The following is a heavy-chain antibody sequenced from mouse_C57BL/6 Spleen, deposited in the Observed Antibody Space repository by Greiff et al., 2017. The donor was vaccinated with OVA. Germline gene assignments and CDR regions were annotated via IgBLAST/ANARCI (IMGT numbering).Heavy chain of an antibody. D-gene: IGHD2-4*01. CDR2: ISYDGSN. CDR1: GYSITSGYY. J-gene: IGHJ3*01. V-gene: IGHV3-6*01. Sequence: DVKLVESGPGLVKPSQSLSLTCSVTGYSITSGYYWYWIRQFPGNKLEWMVYISYDGSNNYNPSLKNRISITRDTAKNQFFLKLNSVTTEDTATYYVATRYDYDVGFAYWGQGTLVTVSA. CDR3: ATRYDYDVGFAY.